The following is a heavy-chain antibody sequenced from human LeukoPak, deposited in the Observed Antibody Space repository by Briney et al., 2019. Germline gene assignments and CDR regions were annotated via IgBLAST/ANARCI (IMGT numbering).Heavy chain of an antibody. V-gene: IGHV3-64*01. CDR1: GFTFSTYA. D-gene: IGHD6-19*01. CDR3: ARAPLYSSGRGTDY. CDR2: ISSNGGST. Sequence: GGSLRLSCAASGFTFSTYAMHWVRQAPGKGLEYVSAISSNGGSTYYANSVKGRFTISRDNSKNTLFLQMGSLRAEDMAVYYCARAPLYSSGRGTDYWVQGTLVTVSS. J-gene: IGHJ4*02.